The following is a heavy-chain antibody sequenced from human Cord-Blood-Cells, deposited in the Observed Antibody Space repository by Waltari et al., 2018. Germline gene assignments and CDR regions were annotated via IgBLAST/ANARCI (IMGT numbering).Heavy chain of an antibody. V-gene: IGHV4-39*01. CDR2: IYYSGST. Sequence: QLQLQESGPGLVKPSETLSLTCTVSGGSISSSSYSWGWIRQPPGKGLEWIGSIYYSGSTYYNPSLKSRVTISVDTSKNQFSLKLSSVTAADTAVYYCARSYYDILTGYPQFDYWGQGTLVTVSS. J-gene: IGHJ4*02. CDR3: ARSYYDILTGYPQFDY. D-gene: IGHD3-9*01. CDR1: GGSISSSSYS.